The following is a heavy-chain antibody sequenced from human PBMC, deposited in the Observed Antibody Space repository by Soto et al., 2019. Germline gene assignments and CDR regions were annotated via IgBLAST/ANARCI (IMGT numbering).Heavy chain of an antibody. CDR2: IHRGGEI. CDR3: ERDRRDGDTL. CDR1: GFYVSNYY. J-gene: IGHJ4*02. D-gene: IGHD5-18*01. Sequence: EVQVVESGGGLVQPGGSLRLSCAASGFYVSNYYMSWFRQAPGKGLEWVSVIHRGGEIYYADSVQGRFTTSSDISRNSLDLQMNSLSVGDMAVYYCERDRRDGDTLWGQGVVVSVSS. V-gene: IGHV3-66*01.